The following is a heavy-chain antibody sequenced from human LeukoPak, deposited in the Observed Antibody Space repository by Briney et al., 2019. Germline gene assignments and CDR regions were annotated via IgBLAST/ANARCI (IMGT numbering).Heavy chain of an antibody. CDR3: AKSYYDFWSGYYPQDY. CDR1: GFTFSSYA. J-gene: IGHJ4*02. D-gene: IGHD3-3*01. CDR2: ISGSGGST. V-gene: IGHV3-23*01. Sequence: GGSLRLSCAASGFTFSSYAMSWVRQAPGKGLEWVSAISGSGGSTYYADSVKGRFTISRDNSKNTLYLQMNSLRAEDTAVYYCAKSYYDFWSGYYPQDYWGQGTLVTVSS.